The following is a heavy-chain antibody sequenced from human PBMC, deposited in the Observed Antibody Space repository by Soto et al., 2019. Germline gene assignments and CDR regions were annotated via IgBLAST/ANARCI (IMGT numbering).Heavy chain of an antibody. CDR1: GGSIISGGYS. V-gene: IGHV4-30-2*01. J-gene: IGHJ5*02. D-gene: IGHD3-22*01. CDR3: ARVRVQDSSGYYRRWFDP. Sequence: SATLSLTCAVAGGSIISGGYSWIWILQPPGKGLELIGYIYHSGSTYYNPSLKSRVTISVDRSKNQFSLKLSSVTAADTAVYYCARVRVQDSSGYYRRWFDPWGQGTLVTVSS. CDR2: IYHSGST.